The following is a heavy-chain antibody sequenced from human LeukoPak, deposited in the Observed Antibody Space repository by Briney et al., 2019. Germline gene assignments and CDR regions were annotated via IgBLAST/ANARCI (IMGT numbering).Heavy chain of an antibody. CDR3: ARGRFTIFI. Sequence: SETLSLTCAVYGGSFSGYYWSWIRQPPGKGLEWIGEINHSGSTNYNPSLKSRVTISVDTSKNQFSLKLSSVTAAVTAVYYCARGRFTIFIWGQGTMVTVSS. J-gene: IGHJ3*02. V-gene: IGHV4-34*01. CDR1: GGSFSGYY. D-gene: IGHD3-9*01. CDR2: INHSGST.